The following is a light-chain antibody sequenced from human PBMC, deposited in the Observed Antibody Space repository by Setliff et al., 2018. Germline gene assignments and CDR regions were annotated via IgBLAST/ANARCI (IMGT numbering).Light chain of an antibody. V-gene: IGLV2-14*01. CDR2: DVS. Sequence: QSVLTQPASVPGSPGQSITISCTGTSSDVGGYNYASWYQQHPGKAPKLMIYDVSKRPSGVSNRFSGSKSGNTASLTISGLQAEDEADYYCSSYTSSSTPYVFGTGTKVTVL. CDR1: SSDVGGYNY. CDR3: SSYTSSSTPYV. J-gene: IGLJ1*01.